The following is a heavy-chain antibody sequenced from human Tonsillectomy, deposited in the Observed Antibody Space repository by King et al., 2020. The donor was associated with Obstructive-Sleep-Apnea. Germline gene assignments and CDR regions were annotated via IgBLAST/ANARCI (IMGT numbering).Heavy chain of an antibody. CDR1: GFRFTNYW. V-gene: IGHV5-51*01. Sequence: VQLVESGAEVKKPGESLKMSCKGSGFRFTNYWIGWVRQMPGKGLEWMGIIYPADSDSRYSPSFQGQVTISADKSISTAYLQWSSLKASDTAIYYCARVIRDYYGMDVWGQGTTVTVSS. CDR3: ARVIRDYYGMDV. J-gene: IGHJ6*02. CDR2: IYPADSDS. D-gene: IGHD2-21*01.